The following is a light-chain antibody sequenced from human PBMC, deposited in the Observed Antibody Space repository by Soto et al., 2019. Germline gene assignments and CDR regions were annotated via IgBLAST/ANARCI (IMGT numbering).Light chain of an antibody. Sequence: DIQMTQSPSSLSASVGDRVTITCRASQRISSFLNWYQQKPGKAPNLLIYAASSLQSGVPSRFSGSGSGTDFTLTISSLQPEDFATYYCQQSYTTPYTFGQGTKLEIK. J-gene: IGKJ2*01. CDR1: QRISSF. CDR2: AAS. V-gene: IGKV1-39*01. CDR3: QQSYTTPYT.